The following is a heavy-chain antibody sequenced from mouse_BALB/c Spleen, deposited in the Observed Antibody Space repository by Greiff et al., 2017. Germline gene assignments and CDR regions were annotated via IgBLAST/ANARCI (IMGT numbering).Heavy chain of an antibody. J-gene: IGHJ2*01. CDR3: ARRDQTGPFDY. CDR2: ILPGSGST. V-gene: IGHV1-9*01. CDR1: GYTFSSYW. D-gene: IGHD4-1*01. Sequence: QVQLQQSGAELMKPGASVKISCKATGYTFSSYWIEWVKQRPGHGLEWIGEILPGSGSTNYNEKFKGKATFTADTSSNTAYMQLSSLTSEDSAVYYCARRDQTGPFDYWGQGTTRTVSS.